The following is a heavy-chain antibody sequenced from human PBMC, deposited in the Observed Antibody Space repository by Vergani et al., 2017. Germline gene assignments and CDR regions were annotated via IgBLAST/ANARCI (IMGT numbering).Heavy chain of an antibody. CDR1: GGSFSGYY. Sequence: QVQLQQWGAGLLKPSETLSLTCAVYGGSFSGYYWSWIRQPPGKGLEWSGEINHSGSTNYNPSLKSRVTISLDTSKNQFSLKLSSVTAADTAVYYCARGGGGYYYASPFDYWGQGTLVTVSS. V-gene: IGHV4-34*01. J-gene: IGHJ4*02. CDR3: ARGGGGYYYASPFDY. D-gene: IGHD3-22*01. CDR2: INHSGST.